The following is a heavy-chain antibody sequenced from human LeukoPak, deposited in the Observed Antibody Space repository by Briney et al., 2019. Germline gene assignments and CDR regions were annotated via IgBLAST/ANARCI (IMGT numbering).Heavy chain of an antibody. CDR2: IYSGGST. Sequence: PGGSLRLSCAASGFTVSSNYMSWVRQAPGKGLEWVSFIYSGGSTYYADSVKGRFTISRDNSKNTLYLQMNSLRAEDTAVYYCAREADCSSTSCYAPYFDYWGQGTLVTVSS. D-gene: IGHD2-2*01. V-gene: IGHV3-53*01. J-gene: IGHJ4*02. CDR1: GFTVSSNY. CDR3: AREADCSSTSCYAPYFDY.